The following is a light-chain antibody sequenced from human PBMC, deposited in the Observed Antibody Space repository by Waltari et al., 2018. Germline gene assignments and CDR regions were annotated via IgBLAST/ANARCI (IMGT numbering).Light chain of an antibody. CDR1: ESVGTD. Sequence: EIVMTQSPATMSVSPGEEVTLSCTASESVGTDVAWYRHKPGQAPRLLIYDAITRATGVPARFSGSGSGTDFTLTINSLQSEDFAIYYCQQSKQWPRRTFGQGTKLGIK. CDR3: QQSKQWPRRT. V-gene: IGKV3D-15*01. CDR2: DAI. J-gene: IGKJ2*01.